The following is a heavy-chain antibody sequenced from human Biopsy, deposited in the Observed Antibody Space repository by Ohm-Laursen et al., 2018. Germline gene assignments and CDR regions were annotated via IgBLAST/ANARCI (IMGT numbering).Heavy chain of an antibody. CDR3: ARHPTGFWFDP. Sequence: TLSLTCAVYGESFNGYYWSWIRQPPGKGLEWIGSIFYTGIIFYNPSLKSRVSISVDTSKNQFSLNLNSVTASDTALYYCARHPTGFWFDPWGQGTLVIVSS. V-gene: IGHV4-34*12. CDR2: IFYTGII. CDR1: GESFNGYY. J-gene: IGHJ5*02.